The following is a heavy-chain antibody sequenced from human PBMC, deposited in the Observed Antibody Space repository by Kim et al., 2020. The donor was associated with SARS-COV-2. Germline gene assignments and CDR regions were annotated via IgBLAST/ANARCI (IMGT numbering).Heavy chain of an antibody. CDR2: ISDNGGGT. V-gene: IGHV3-23*01. D-gene: IGHD3-3*01. J-gene: IGHJ4*02. Sequence: GGSLRLSCVVSGFTFNKYAMSWVRLAPGKWLEWVSGISDNGGGTYYADSVRGRFTISRDNSKNTLYLQMHSLRVDDAAVYYCAKEVAPVGVPLFENWGQGTLVTVSS. CDR1: GFTFNKYA. CDR3: AKEVAPVGVPLFEN.